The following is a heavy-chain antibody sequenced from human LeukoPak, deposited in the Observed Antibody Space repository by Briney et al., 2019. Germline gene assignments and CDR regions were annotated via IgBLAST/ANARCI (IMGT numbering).Heavy chain of an antibody. CDR3: ARDFLTGYDSY. Sequence: GGSLRLSCAASGFTFDDYGMSWVRQAPGKGLEWVAVISYDGSNKYYADSVKGRFTISRDNSKNTLYLQMNSLRAEDTAVYYCARDFLTGYDSYWGQGTLVTVSS. CDR1: GFTFDDYG. D-gene: IGHD5-12*01. CDR2: ISYDGSNK. V-gene: IGHV3-30*03. J-gene: IGHJ4*02.